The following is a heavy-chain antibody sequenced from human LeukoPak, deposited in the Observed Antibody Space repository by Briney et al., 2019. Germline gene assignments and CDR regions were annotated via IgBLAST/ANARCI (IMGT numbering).Heavy chain of an antibody. Sequence: SGGSLRLSCVASGFTFSTYWMHWVRQAPGKGPVCVSRINSDGSSTNYADSVKGRFTIPRDNAKNTLYMQMNSLGAEDTAVYYCARRIEVAGTLDYWGQGTPVTVSS. CDR3: ARRIEVAGTLDY. CDR2: INSDGSST. CDR1: GFTFSTYW. D-gene: IGHD6-19*01. V-gene: IGHV3-74*01. J-gene: IGHJ4*02.